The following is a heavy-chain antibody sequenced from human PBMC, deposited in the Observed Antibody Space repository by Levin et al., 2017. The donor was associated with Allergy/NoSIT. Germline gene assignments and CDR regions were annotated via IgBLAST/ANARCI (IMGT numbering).Heavy chain of an antibody. D-gene: IGHD2-15*01. Sequence: SQTLSLTCAVYGGSFSGFYWSWIRQPPGKGLEWIGEINHRGSTNYNPSLKSRVTLSVDTSKNQFSLKLSSVTAADTAVYYCARGVLGPYCSGGSCLDYFDYWGQGTLVTVSS. CDR3: ARGVLGPYCSGGSCLDYFDY. CDR2: INHRGST. J-gene: IGHJ4*02. V-gene: IGHV4-34*01. CDR1: GGSFSGFY.